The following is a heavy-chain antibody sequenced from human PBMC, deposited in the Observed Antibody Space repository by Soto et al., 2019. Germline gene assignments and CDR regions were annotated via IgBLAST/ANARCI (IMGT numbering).Heavy chain of an antibody. D-gene: IGHD2-21*02. Sequence: QVQLVQSGAEVEKPGASVKVSCKASGYTFTSYSIHWVRQAPGQRLEWMGWINAVNGNTKYSQKFQDRVTFTRDTSASTAYMELSSLRSEDTAVYYCASPNSGDFDYGLDVWGQGTTVTVSS. CDR3: ASPNSGDFDYGLDV. CDR1: GYTFTSYS. CDR2: INAVNGNT. J-gene: IGHJ6*02. V-gene: IGHV1-3*01.